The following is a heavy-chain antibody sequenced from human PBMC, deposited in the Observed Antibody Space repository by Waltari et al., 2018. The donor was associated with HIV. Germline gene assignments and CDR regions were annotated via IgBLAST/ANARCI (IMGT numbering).Heavy chain of an antibody. V-gene: IGHV3-30*03. CDR2: ISFDGSTK. J-gene: IGHJ6*02. Sequence: QVQLVESGGGVVQPGRSLRLSCAASGFTFSSYGMHWVRQAPGKGLEWVAVISFDGSTKYSADSVKGRFTISRDNSKNTLYLKMNSLRPEDTAVYYCARPQERGFWSGYSSAGDVWGQGTTVTVSS. CDR3: ARPQERGFWSGYSSAGDV. CDR1: GFTFSSYG. D-gene: IGHD3-3*01.